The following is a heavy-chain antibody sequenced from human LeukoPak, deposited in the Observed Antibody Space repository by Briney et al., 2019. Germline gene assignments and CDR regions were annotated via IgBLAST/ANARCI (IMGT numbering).Heavy chain of an antibody. V-gene: IGHV4-34*01. J-gene: IGHJ3*02. D-gene: IGHD3-9*01. Sequence: SETLSLTCAVYGGSFSCYYWSWIRQPPGKGLEWIGEINHSGSTNYNPSLKSRVTISVDTSKNQFSLKLSSVTAADTAVYYCARTKTYYDILTGYRKPDAFDIWGQGTMVTVSS. CDR3: ARTKTYYDILTGYRKPDAFDI. CDR1: GGSFSCYY. CDR2: INHSGST.